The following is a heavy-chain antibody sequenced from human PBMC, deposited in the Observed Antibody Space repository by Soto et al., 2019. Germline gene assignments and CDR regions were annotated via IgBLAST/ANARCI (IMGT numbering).Heavy chain of an antibody. Sequence: QVQLQESGPGLVKPSETLSLTCTVSGGSVSSGSYYWSWIRQPPGKGLEWIGYIYYSGSTNYNPSLKSRVTISVDTSKNQFSLKLSSVTAADTAIYYCARGRLATATSLGYGMDVWGQGTTVTVSS. CDR3: ARGRLATATSLGYGMDV. V-gene: IGHV4-61*01. CDR2: IYYSGST. J-gene: IGHJ6*02. D-gene: IGHD2-2*01. CDR1: GGSVSSGSYY.